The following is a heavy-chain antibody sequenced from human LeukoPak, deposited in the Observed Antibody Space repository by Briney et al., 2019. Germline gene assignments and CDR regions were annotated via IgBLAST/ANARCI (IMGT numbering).Heavy chain of an antibody. Sequence: GASVKVPCKASGYTFTDYYMHWVRQAPGQGLEWMGWINPNSGGTNYAQKFQGSVTMTRDTSISTAYMELSRLRSDDTAVYYCARSHPGTFDYWGQGTLVTVSS. CDR3: ARSHPGTFDY. CDR1: GYTFTDYY. J-gene: IGHJ4*02. V-gene: IGHV1-2*02. D-gene: IGHD1-14*01. CDR2: INPNSGGT.